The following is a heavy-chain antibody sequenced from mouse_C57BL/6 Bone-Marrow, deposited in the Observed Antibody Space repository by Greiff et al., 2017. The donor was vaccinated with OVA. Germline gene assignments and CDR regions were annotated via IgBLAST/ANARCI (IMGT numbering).Heavy chain of an antibody. CDR1: GFTFSDYG. D-gene: IGHD1-1*02. Sequence: EVKLVESGGGLVKPGGSLKLSCAASGFTFSDYGMHWVRQAPEKGLEWVAYISSGSSTIYYADTVKGRFTISRDNAKNTLFLQMTSLRSEDTAMYYCARSPLLWYYFDYWGQGTTLTVSS. CDR3: ARSPLLWYYFDY. V-gene: IGHV5-17*01. J-gene: IGHJ2*01. CDR2: ISSGSSTI.